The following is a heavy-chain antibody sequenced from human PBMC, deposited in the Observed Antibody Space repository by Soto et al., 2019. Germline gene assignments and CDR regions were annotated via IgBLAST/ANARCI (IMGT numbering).Heavy chain of an antibody. V-gene: IGHV4-30-4*01. J-gene: IGHJ3*02. CDR1: GGSISSGDYY. CDR2: IYYSGST. Sequence: NPSETLSLTCTVSGGSISSGDYYWSWIRQPPGKGLEWIGYIYYSGSTYYNPSLKSRVTISVDTSKNQFSLKLSSVTAADTAVYYSARLSRRMINAFDIWGQGTMVTVSS. CDR3: ARLSRRMINAFDI. D-gene: IGHD3-16*01.